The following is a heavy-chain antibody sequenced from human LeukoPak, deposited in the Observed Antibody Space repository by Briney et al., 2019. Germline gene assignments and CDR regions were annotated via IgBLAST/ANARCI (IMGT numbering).Heavy chain of an antibody. CDR2: IYTSGST. CDR1: VGSISSGSYY. Sequence: PSETLSLTCTVSVGSISSGSYYWSWIRQPAGKGLEWIGRIYTSGSTNYNPSLKSRATISVDTSKNQFSLKLSSVTAADTAVYYCAISDYGGYFDYWGQGTLVTVSS. CDR3: AISDYGGYFDY. V-gene: IGHV4-61*02. J-gene: IGHJ4*02. D-gene: IGHD4-17*01.